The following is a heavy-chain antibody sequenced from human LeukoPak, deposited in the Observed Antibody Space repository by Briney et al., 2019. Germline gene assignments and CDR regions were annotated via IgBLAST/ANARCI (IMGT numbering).Heavy chain of an antibody. CDR1: GFTFTKYW. Sequence: GGSLRLSCAASGFTFTKYWMTWVRQAPGKGLEWVGNIKQDGSDKNYIDSVKGRFTISRDNTKNSVYLQMSSLRAEDTAVYYCAREVWGPEYWGQGTLVTVSS. J-gene: IGHJ4*02. V-gene: IGHV3-7*01. CDR3: AREVWGPEY. D-gene: IGHD1-14*01. CDR2: IKQDGSDK.